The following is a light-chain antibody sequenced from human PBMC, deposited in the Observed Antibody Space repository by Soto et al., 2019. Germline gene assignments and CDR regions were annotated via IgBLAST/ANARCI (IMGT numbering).Light chain of an antibody. V-gene: IGKV4-1*01. CDR2: GAS. Sequence: IVMTQAPACLVVPLRERATINCKTSQSVVYSSNNNNYLAWYQQKPGQPPRALIYGASTRESGVPDRFSGSGSGTDFTLTISSLQAEDFAFYYCQQCNNWPRTFGQGTKVDIK. J-gene: IGKJ1*01. CDR3: QQCNNWPRT. CDR1: QSVVYSSNNNNY.